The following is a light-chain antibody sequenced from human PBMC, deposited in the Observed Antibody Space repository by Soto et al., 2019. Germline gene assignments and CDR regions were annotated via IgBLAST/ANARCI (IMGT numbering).Light chain of an antibody. CDR3: QSYDSSLSDLV. V-gene: IGLV1-40*01. J-gene: IGLJ3*02. CDR2: DYS. CDR1: TSNVGGNT. Sequence: QSMLTQPPSASGAPGQTVTVSCSGGTSNVGGNTVHWYQHVPGAAPKLLIYDYSRRPSGVPDRFSGSKSATSASLVITGLRAEDEADYYCQSYDSSLSDLVFGGGTQLTVL.